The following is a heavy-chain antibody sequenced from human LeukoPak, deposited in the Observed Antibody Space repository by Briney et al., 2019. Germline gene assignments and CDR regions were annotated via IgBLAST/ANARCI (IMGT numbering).Heavy chain of an antibody. CDR2: ISSGGSTI. D-gene: IGHD3-22*01. CDR1: GFTFSSYE. V-gene: IGHV3-48*03. J-gene: IGHJ4*02. CDR3: ARERNYYDSSGYESY. Sequence: PGGSLRLSCAASGFTFSSYEMNWVRQAPGKGLEWVSYISSGGSTIYYADSVKGRFTISRDNAKNSLYLQMNSLRAEDTAVYYCARERNYYDSSGYESYWGQGTLVTVSS.